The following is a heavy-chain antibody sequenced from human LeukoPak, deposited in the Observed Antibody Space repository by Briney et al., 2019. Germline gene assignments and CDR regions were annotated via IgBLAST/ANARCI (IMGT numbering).Heavy chain of an antibody. CDR2: LYTSEST. V-gene: IGHV4-4*07. CDR3: AARDIRGDYSSLADV. CDR1: GASISRQC. Sequence: SESHSPIYPLSGASISRQCWSWVRQPAGKGLEWIGRLYTSESTNYNPSLESRVTISVDTSKNQISLKLSSVTAADTAVYYCAARDIRGDYSSLADVWGQGSSVTVSS. J-gene: IGHJ6*02. D-gene: IGHD2-21*01.